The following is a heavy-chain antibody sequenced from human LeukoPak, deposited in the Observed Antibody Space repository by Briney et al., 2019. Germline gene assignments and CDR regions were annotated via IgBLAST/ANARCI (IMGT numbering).Heavy chain of an antibody. CDR3: ARGSIAAAGSDNIDY. Sequence: SETLSLTCTVSGGSVSGYYWSWIRQPPGKGLEWIGYIHYSGGTSYNPSLKSRVTISVDTSKDQLSLKLSSVSAADTAVYYCARGSIAAAGSDNIDYWGQGTLVTVSS. D-gene: IGHD6-13*01. CDR2: IHYSGGT. V-gene: IGHV4-59*02. CDR1: GGSVSGYY. J-gene: IGHJ4*02.